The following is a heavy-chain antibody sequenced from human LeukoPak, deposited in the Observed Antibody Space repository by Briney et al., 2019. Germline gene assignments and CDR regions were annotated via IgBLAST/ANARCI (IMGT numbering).Heavy chain of an antibody. J-gene: IGHJ5*02. V-gene: IGHV4-34*01. CDR3: ARVVGYCTNGVCYNIVATTSLAWFDP. CDR2: INHSGST. Sequence: SETLSLTCAVYGGSFSGYYWSWLRQPPGKGLEWIGEINHSGSTNYNPSLKSRVTISVDTSKNQFSLKLSSATAADTAVYYCARVVGYCTNGVCYNIVATTSLAWFDPWGQGTLVTVSS. D-gene: IGHD2-8*01. CDR1: GGSFSGYY.